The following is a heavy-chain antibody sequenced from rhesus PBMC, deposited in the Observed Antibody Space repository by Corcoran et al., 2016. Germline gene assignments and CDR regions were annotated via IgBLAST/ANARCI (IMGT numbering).Heavy chain of an antibody. Sequence: EVQLVESGGGLVQPGGSLRLSCAASGFTFSSSAMHWVRQASGKGLEWVGRIRNKSNNYETGEAASVKGRFTISRDDSKNTAYLQMNSLKTEDTAVYYCTGNPFDYWGQGVLVTVSS. J-gene: IGHJ4*01. D-gene: IGHD4-17*01. V-gene: IGHV3-118*01. CDR2: IRNKSNNYET. CDR3: TGNPFDY. CDR1: GFTFSSSA.